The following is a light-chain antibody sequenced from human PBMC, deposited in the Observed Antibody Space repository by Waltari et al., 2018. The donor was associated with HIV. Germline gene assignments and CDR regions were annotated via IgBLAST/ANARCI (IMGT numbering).Light chain of an antibody. J-gene: IGKJ1*01. CDR1: QTFLYYSNKYNY. CDR2: VAS. CDR3: QQYYSTPWT. Sequence: VMTQSPDSLAVSPGARAIINCKSSQTFLYYSNKYNYLAWYQQKPGQPPKVLIYVASTRESGVPDRFSGGGSGTDFTLTISSLQAEDVALYYCQQYYSTPWTFGQGTKVEI. V-gene: IGKV4-1*01.